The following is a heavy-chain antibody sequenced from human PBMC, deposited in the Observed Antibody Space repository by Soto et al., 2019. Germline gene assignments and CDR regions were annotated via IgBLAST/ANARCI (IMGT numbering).Heavy chain of an antibody. V-gene: IGHV1-46*01. J-gene: IGHJ6*02. CDR2: INPSGGST. CDR3: ARGPPYYYGSGRGGYYRMDV. CDR1: GYTFTSYD. D-gene: IGHD3-10*01. Sequence: ASVKVPCKASGYTFTSYDINWVRQATGQGLEWMGIINPSGGSTSYAQKFQGRVTMTRDTSTSTVYMELSGLRSEDTAVYYCARGPPYYYGSGRGGYYRMDVWGQGTTVTVSS.